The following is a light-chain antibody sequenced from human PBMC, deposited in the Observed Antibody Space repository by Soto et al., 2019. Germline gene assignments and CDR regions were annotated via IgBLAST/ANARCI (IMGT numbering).Light chain of an antibody. CDR3: QQYINWPPWT. V-gene: IGKV3-15*01. Sequence: EIVMTQSPATLSVSPGERATLSCRASQSVSSNLAWYQQKPGQAPRLLINGASTRATGIPARFSGSGSGTEFTLTISSLQFEDFEVYYCQQYINWPPWTFGQGTMVEIK. J-gene: IGKJ1*01. CDR2: GAS. CDR1: QSVSSN.